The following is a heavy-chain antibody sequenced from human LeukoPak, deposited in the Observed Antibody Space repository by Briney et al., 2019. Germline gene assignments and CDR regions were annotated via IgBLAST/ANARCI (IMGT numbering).Heavy chain of an antibody. CDR2: IKQGGSEK. CDR3: ARAFSGRRMNGMDV. J-gene: IGHJ6*02. D-gene: IGHD6-25*01. V-gene: IGHV3-7*02. CDR1: GFIFSSYW. Sequence: GGSLRLSCAASGFIFSSYWMTWVRQAPGKGLEWVANIKQGGSEKYYVDSVKGRFTISRDNAKNSLYLQMNSLRAEDTAVYYCARAFSGRRMNGMDVWGQGTTVTVSS.